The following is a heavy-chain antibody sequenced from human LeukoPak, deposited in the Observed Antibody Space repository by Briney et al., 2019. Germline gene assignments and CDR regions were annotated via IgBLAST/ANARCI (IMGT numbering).Heavy chain of an antibody. CDR1: GFTFSSYW. CDR2: IKQDGSEK. D-gene: IGHD3-3*01. Sequence: GGSVRLSCAASGFTFSSYWMSWVRQAPGKGLEWVANIKQDGSEKYYVDSVKGRFTISRDNAKNSLYLQMNSLRAEDTAVYYCARVAGDYDFWSGYPFYYYYYMDVWGKGTTVTVSS. J-gene: IGHJ6*03. V-gene: IGHV3-7*01. CDR3: ARVAGDYDFWSGYPFYYYYYMDV.